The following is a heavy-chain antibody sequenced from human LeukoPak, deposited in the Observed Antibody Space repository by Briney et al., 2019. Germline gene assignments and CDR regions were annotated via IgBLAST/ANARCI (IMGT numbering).Heavy chain of an antibody. D-gene: IGHD2-21*02. CDR1: GFTFSNAW. Sequence: GGSLRLSCAASGFTFSNAWMSWVRQAPGKGLVWVGRIKSKTDGGTTDYAAPVKGRFTISRDDSKNTLYLQMNSLKTEDTAVYYCTTDLIVVVTAVDVFDYWGQGTLVTVSS. J-gene: IGHJ4*02. CDR3: TTDLIVVVTAVDVFDY. V-gene: IGHV3-15*01. CDR2: IKSKTDGGTT.